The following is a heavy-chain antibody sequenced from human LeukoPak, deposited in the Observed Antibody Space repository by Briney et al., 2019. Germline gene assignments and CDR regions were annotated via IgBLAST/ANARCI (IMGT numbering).Heavy chain of an antibody. CDR1: GFTFSSYG. V-gene: IGHV3-23*01. D-gene: IGHD6-13*01. Sequence: GGSLRLSCAASGFTFSSYGMSWVRQAPGKGLEWVSAISGSGGSTYYADSVKGRFTISRDNAKNSLYLQMNSLRAEDTAVYYCARVWGGYSSSWFQSDYYYYYMDVWGKGTTVTVSS. CDR2: ISGSGGST. J-gene: IGHJ6*03. CDR3: ARVWGGYSSSWFQSDYYYYYMDV.